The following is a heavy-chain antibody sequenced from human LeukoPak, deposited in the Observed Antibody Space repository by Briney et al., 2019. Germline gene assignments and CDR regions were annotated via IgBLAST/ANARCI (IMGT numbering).Heavy chain of an antibody. D-gene: IGHD2-15*01. J-gene: IGHJ6*03. CDR1: GGTFSSYA. V-gene: IGHV1-69*13. Sequence: SVKVSCKASGGTFSSYAISWVRQSPGQGLEWMGGIIPIFGTANYAQKFQGRVTITADESTSTAYMELSSLRSEDTAVYYCARGGYCSGGSCGVIYYYMDVWGKGTTVTVSS. CDR3: ARGGYCSGGSCGVIYYYMDV. CDR2: IIPIFGTA.